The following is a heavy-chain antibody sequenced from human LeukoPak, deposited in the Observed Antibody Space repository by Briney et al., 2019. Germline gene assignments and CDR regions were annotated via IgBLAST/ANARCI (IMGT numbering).Heavy chain of an antibody. CDR1: GGSISSYY. D-gene: IGHD2-15*01. V-gene: IGHV4-59*01. CDR2: IYYSGST. CDR3: AREGYCSSGSCPNGDAFDI. Sequence: PSETLSLTCTVSGGSISSYYWSWIRQPPGKGLEWIGYIYYSGSTNYNPSLRGRVTISVDTSKNQFSLKLSSVTAADTAVYYCAREGYCSSGSCPNGDAFDIWGQGTLVTVSS. J-gene: IGHJ3*02.